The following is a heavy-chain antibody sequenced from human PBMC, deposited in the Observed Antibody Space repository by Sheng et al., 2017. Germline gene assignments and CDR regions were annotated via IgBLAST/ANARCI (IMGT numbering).Heavy chain of an antibody. J-gene: IGHJ5*02. Sequence: QVQLPQSGAEVKKPGASVKVSCKASGYTLTSYGISWVRQAPGQGLEWMGWSSAYNDHTNYAQKFQGRVTMTTDTSTSTAYMELRSLTSDDTAIYYCAIKRGHTSGLEDWFDPWGQGTLVTVSS. CDR2: SSAYNDHT. V-gene: IGHV1-18*01. CDR3: AIKRGHTSGLEDWFDP. CDR1: GYTLTSYG. D-gene: IGHD5-18*01.